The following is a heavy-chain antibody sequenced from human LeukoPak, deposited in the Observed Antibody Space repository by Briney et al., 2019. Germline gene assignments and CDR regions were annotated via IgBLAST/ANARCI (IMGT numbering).Heavy chain of an antibody. V-gene: IGHV3-21*01. D-gene: IGHD1-26*01. J-gene: IGHJ6*02. CDR1: GFTFSSFS. Sequence: GGSLRLSCAASGFTFSSFSFNWVRQGPGKGLEWVSSISSSSSYIYYADSVKGRFTISRDNAKNSLYLQMNSLRADDAAVYYCARATSGTSFYFGMDVWGQGTTVAVSS. CDR3: ARATSGTSFYFGMDV. CDR2: ISSSSSYI.